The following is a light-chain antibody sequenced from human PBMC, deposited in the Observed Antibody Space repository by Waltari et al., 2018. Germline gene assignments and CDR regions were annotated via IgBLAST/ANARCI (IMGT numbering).Light chain of an antibody. Sequence: QSALTQPASVSGSPGQSITISCTGTSSDVGGYNYASWYQQHPGKAPKLMIYEVSNRPSGVSNRFAGSKSGNTASLTISGLQAEDEADYYCSSYTSSSGYVFGTGTKVTVL. CDR1: SSDVGGYNY. V-gene: IGLV2-14*01. CDR3: SSYTSSSGYV. J-gene: IGLJ1*01. CDR2: EVS.